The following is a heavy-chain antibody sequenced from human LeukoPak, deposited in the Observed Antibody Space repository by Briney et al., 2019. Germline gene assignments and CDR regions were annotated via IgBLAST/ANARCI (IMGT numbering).Heavy chain of an antibody. D-gene: IGHD3/OR15-3a*01. CDR2: ISSSSSYI. CDR1: GFTFSSFS. Sequence: GGSLRLSCAASGFTFSSFSMNWVRQAPGKGLEWVSSISSSSSYIYYADSVKGRFTISRDNAKNSLYLQMNSLRAEDTAVYYCARTGYGWTGDGYWGQGTLVTVSS. V-gene: IGHV3-21*01. CDR3: ARTGYGWTGDGY. J-gene: IGHJ4*02.